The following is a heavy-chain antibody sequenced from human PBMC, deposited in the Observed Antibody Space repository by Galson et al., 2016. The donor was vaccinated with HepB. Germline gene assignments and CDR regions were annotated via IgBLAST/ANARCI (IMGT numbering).Heavy chain of an antibody. CDR3: ARHDRGIAAAFHH. Sequence: SETLSLTCTVSGGSISSSSIYYWGWIRQPPGKGLEWIGSIYNSESTYYNPSLRSRVTMSVDTSKNQFSLKLSSVTAADTAVYYCARHDRGIAAAFHHWGQGTLVTVSS. J-gene: IGHJ4*02. CDR2: IYNSEST. D-gene: IGHD6-25*01. CDR1: GGSISSSSIYY. V-gene: IGHV4-39*01.